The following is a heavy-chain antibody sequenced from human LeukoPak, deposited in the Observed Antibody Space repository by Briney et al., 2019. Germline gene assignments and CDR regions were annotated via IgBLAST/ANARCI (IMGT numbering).Heavy chain of an antibody. CDR3: ARDPYSGSYGNNYYYYMDV. CDR1: AFTFSNYA. CDR2: ISNSDSST. D-gene: IGHD5-12*01. Sequence: GGSLRLSCAASAFTFSNYAMSWVRQAPGKGLEWVSTISNSDSSTYYADSVKGRFTISRDNAQNSLYLQMNSLRAEDTAVYYCARDPYSGSYGNNYYYYMDVWGKGTTVTISS. J-gene: IGHJ6*03. V-gene: IGHV3-23*01.